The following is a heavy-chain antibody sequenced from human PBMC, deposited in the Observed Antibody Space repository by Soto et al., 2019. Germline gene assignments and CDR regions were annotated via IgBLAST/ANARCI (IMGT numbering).Heavy chain of an antibody. CDR1: GYTFSNYG. D-gene: IGHD3-22*01. CDR3: AREEYYYDSSGYNHGPCDY. J-gene: IGHJ4*02. CDR2: ISLYSDGT. V-gene: IGHV1-18*01. Sequence: ASVKVSCKTSGYTFSNYGITWVRQAPGQPLEWLGWISLYSDGTNYAQKFQGRVSMTTDTSTTTAYMELRSLRSDDTAVYYCAREEYYYDSSGYNHGPCDYWGQGTLVTVYS.